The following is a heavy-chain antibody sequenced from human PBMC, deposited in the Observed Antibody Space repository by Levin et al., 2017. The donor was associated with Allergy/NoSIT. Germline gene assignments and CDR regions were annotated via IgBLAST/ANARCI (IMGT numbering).Heavy chain of an antibody. J-gene: IGHJ3*02. CDR3: ARLGDFWSGSVPYAFDI. CDR1: GGSISSSSYY. D-gene: IGHD3-3*01. Sequence: SETLSLTCTVSGGSISSSSYYWGWIRQPPGKGLEWIGSIYYSGSTYYNPSLKSRVTISVDTSKNQFSLKLSSVTAADTAVYYCARLGDFWSGSVPYAFDIWGQGTMVTVSS. V-gene: IGHV4-39*01. CDR2: IYYSGST.